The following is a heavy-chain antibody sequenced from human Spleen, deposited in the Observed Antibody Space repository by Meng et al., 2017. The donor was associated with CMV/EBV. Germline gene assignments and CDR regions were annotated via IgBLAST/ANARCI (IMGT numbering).Heavy chain of an antibody. V-gene: IGHV4-34*01. CDR3: ASSDSGYCSSTSCYKGRPYYYYGTDV. Sequence: SETLSLTCAVYGGSFSGYYWCWIRQPPGKGLEWMWEINNSGSTNYNSSLKRRVTISVDTSKNQFSLKLRSVTAADTAVYYCASSDSGYCSSTSCYKGRPYYYYGTDVWGQGTTVTVSS. J-gene: IGHJ6*02. CDR1: GGSFSGYY. D-gene: IGHD2-2*02. CDR2: INNSGST.